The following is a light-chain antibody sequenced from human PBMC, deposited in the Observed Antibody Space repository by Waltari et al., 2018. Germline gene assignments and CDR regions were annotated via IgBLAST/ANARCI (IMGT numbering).Light chain of an antibody. V-gene: IGLV1-51*01. CDR2: ADN. CDR3: GTWDSSLSVVV. CDR1: SSTIGNTF. J-gene: IGLJ2*01. Sequence: QSVLAQPPSVSAARGQKVTISCSGSSSTIGNTFVFWYQQLPGTAPKLLIYADNERPSGIPDRFSGSKSGTSATLGITGLQTGDEADYYCGTWDSSLSVVVFGGGTKVTVL.